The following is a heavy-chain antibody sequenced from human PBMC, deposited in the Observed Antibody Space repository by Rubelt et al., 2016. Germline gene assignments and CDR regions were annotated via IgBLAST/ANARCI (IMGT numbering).Heavy chain of an antibody. Sequence: ETLSLTCTVSGGSISSYYWSWIRQPPGKGLEWIGYIYYSGSTNYNPSLKSRVTISVDTSKNQFSLKLSSVTAADTAVYFCARDSAGFDYWGQGTLVTVSS. J-gene: IGHJ4*02. V-gene: IGHV4-59*01. D-gene: IGHD6-13*01. CDR3: ARDSAGFDY. CDR1: GGSISSYY. CDR2: IYYSGST.